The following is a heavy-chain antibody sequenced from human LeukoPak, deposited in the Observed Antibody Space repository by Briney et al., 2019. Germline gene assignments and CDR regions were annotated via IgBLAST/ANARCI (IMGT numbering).Heavy chain of an antibody. CDR3: VRDRKQQLSDY. CDR2: IKQDGSEK. V-gene: IGHV3-7*01. Sequence: GGSLRLSCAASGFTFSSYWMSWVRQAPGKGLEWVANIKQDGSEKYYVDSVKGRFTISRDNAKNSLYLQMNSLRAEDTAVYYCVRDRKQQLSDYWGQGTLVTVSS. CDR1: GFTFSSYW. J-gene: IGHJ4*02. D-gene: IGHD6-13*01.